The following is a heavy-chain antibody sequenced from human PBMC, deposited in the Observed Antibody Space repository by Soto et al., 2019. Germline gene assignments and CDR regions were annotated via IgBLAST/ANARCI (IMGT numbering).Heavy chain of an antibody. CDR3: AKDDYYDSWSGFDY. V-gene: IGHV3-23*01. J-gene: IGHJ4*02. CDR1: GFAFSTYA. Sequence: GGSLRLSCAASGFAFSTYAMSWVRQAPGKGLEWVSVISGSGGSTYYADSVKGRFTISRDNSKNTLYLQMNSLTAEDTAVYYCAKDDYYDSWSGFDYWGQGTLVTVSS. D-gene: IGHD3-3*01. CDR2: ISGSGGST.